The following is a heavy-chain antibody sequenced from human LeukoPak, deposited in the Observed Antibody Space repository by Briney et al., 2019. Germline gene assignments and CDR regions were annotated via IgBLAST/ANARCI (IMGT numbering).Heavy chain of an antibody. CDR2: IYYRGTS. V-gene: IGHV4-59*08. CDR1: GGSISGYY. D-gene: IGHD7-27*01. J-gene: IGHJ5*02. CDR3: ARHSSITGGRLSGYWLDP. Sequence: SETLSLTCTVSGGSISGYYWSWIRQPPGQGLEWIGFIYYRGTSKYNPSLMSRVTMSVDTSKNQVSLKLSSVTAADTAVYYCARHSSITGGRLSGYWLDPWGQGTLVTVSS.